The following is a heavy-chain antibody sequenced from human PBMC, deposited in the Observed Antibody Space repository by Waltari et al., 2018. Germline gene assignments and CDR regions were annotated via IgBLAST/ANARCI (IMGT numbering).Heavy chain of an antibody. D-gene: IGHD3-10*01. Sequence: QVQLQESGPGLVKPSETLSLTCTVSGYSISSGSSWGWLRQPPGKGLEWIGSIYHSGSTYYNPSLKSRVTISVDTSKNQFSLKLSSVTAADTAVYYCARSPMVRGVRNWFDPWGQGTLVTVSS. CDR3: ARSPMVRGVRNWFDP. CDR1: GYSISSGSS. CDR2: IYHSGST. J-gene: IGHJ5*02. V-gene: IGHV4-38-2*02.